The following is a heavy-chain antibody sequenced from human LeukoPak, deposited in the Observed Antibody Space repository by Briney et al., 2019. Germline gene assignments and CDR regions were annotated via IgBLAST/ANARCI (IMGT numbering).Heavy chain of an antibody. D-gene: IGHD6-13*01. CDR2: ISYDEDNK. CDR1: GFTFSSYA. Sequence: GRSLRLSCAASGFTFSSYAMHWVRQAPGKGLQWVAAISYDEDNKYYAESVRGRLTISRDNSNNTLNLQMNSLTSADTAVYYCASASGGAATGFYFDLWGQGTLVTVSS. J-gene: IGHJ4*02. V-gene: IGHV3-30-3*01. CDR3: ASASGGAATGFYFDL.